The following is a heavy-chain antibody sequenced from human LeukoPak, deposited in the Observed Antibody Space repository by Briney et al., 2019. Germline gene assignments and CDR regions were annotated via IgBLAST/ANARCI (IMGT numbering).Heavy chain of an antibody. J-gene: IGHJ4*02. CDR3: AKDPRPWFRESPGY. D-gene: IGHD3-10*01. Sequence: GGSLRLSCAASGFTFSSYGMHWVRQAPGKGLEWVAVISYDGSNKYYADSVKGRFTISRDNSKNTLSLQMNSLRAEDTAVYYCAKDPRPWFRESPGYWGQGTLVTVSS. CDR2: ISYDGSNK. V-gene: IGHV3-30*18. CDR1: GFTFSSYG.